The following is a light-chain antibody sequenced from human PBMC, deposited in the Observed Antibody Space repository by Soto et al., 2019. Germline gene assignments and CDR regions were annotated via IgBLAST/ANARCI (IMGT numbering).Light chain of an antibody. V-gene: IGKV3-11*01. J-gene: IGKJ3*01. CDR3: QQRSNGFT. Sequence: EIVLTQSPATLSLSPGERATLSCRASQSVSSYFAWYQQKPGQAPRLLIYDASNRATGIPARFSGSGSGTDFPLTISSLEPEDFAVYYCQQRSNGFTFGPGTKVDIK. CDR2: DAS. CDR1: QSVSSY.